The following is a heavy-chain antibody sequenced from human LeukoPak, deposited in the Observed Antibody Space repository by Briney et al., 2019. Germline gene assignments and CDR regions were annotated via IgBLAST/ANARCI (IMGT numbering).Heavy chain of an antibody. CDR3: AKERAVVPRGGMDV. CDR1: GFTFRSYA. D-gene: IGHD2-2*01. Sequence: GGSLRLSCEASGFTFRSYAMSWVRQAPGKGLEWVSAISGSGDSTYYADSVKGRFTISRDNSKNTLYLQMNSLRGEDTAVYYCAKERAVVPRGGMDVWGQGTTVTVSS. V-gene: IGHV3-23*01. CDR2: ISGSGDST. J-gene: IGHJ6*02.